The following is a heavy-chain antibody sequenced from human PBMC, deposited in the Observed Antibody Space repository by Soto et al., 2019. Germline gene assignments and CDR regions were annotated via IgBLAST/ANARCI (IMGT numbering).Heavy chain of an antibody. CDR1: GGSISSTNYY. Sequence: PSETLSLTCTVSGGSISSTNYYWGWIRQPPGKGLEWIGSIYYSGTTYYNPSLKSRLTISVHTSRNQFSLQLTSVTAADTAVYYCARTPLYTYASRAPFDHWGQGTLLTVSS. CDR2: IYYSGTT. CDR3: ARTPLYTYASRAPFDH. J-gene: IGHJ4*02. D-gene: IGHD2-2*02. V-gene: IGHV4-39*01.